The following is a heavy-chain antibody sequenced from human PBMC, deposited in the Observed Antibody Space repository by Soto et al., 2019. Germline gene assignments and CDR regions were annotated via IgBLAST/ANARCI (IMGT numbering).Heavy chain of an antibody. CDR3: ARYTASSGTYYLDF. D-gene: IGHD6-13*01. J-gene: IGHJ4*02. CDR2: IYYSGST. Sequence: SETLSLTCTVSGGSISSSSYYWGWIRQPPGKGLEWIGSIYYSGSTYYNPSLKSRVTISVDTSKNQFSLKLSSVTAADTAVYYCARYTASSGTYYLDFWGQGTLVTVSS. CDR1: GGSISSSSYY. V-gene: IGHV4-39*01.